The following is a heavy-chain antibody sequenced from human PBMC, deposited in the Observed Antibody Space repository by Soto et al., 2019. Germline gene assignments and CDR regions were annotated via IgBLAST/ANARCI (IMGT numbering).Heavy chain of an antibody. V-gene: IGHV1-18*04. Sequence: ASVNVSCKASGYTFTSYGISWVGQAPGQGLEWMGWISAYNGNTNYAQKLQGRVTMTTDTSTSTAYMELRSLRSDDTAVYYCARDTYYYDSSGYYIAHFDYWGQGTLITVSS. CDR1: GYTFTSYG. CDR2: ISAYNGNT. J-gene: IGHJ4*02. D-gene: IGHD3-22*01. CDR3: ARDTYYYDSSGYYIAHFDY.